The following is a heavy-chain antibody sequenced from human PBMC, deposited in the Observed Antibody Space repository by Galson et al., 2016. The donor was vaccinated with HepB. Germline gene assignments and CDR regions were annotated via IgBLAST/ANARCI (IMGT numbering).Heavy chain of an antibody. CDR3: ARDVQLRFDY. CDR1: GYRFFTYG. D-gene: IGHD5-18*01. Sequence: SVKVSCKASGYRFFTYGISWVRQAPGQGLEWLGWISANSGNTIYAKKFQDRVTMTRDTSASTVYMDLRSLRSDDTAVYYCARDVQLRFDYWGQGTLVTVSS. V-gene: IGHV1-18*04. J-gene: IGHJ4*02. CDR2: ISANSGNT.